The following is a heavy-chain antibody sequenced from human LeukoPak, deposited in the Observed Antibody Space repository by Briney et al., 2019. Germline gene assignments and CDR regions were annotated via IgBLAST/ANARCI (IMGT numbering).Heavy chain of an antibody. J-gene: IGHJ5*02. D-gene: IGHD2-8*01. CDR3: VRVSGFCTNGVCPSFDP. V-gene: IGHV3-23*01. CDR1: GFTPSNCA. CDR2: ISGSGGST. Sequence: GGSLRLSCAGSGFTPSNCAMSWVRQAPGKGLEWVSGISGSGGSTYYADSVKGRFAIFRDNSKNTLYLQMNSLRTEDTAVYYCVRVSGFCTNGVCPSFDPWGQGTLVTVSS.